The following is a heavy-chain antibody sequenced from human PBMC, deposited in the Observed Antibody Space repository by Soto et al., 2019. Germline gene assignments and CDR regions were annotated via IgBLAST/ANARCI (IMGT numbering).Heavy chain of an antibody. CDR1: GGSINDYY. D-gene: IGHD5-12*01. CDR3: ARERRQEIHDGYDLDC. CDR2: IYTSGST. V-gene: IGHV4-4*07. J-gene: IGHJ4*02. Sequence: PSETLSLTCTASGGSINDYYWGWIRQPAGKGLEWIGRIYTSGSTDYNPSLKSRVTISIDTSKNQFYLKVTSMTAADTAVYYCARERRQEIHDGYDLDCWGQGTLVTVSS.